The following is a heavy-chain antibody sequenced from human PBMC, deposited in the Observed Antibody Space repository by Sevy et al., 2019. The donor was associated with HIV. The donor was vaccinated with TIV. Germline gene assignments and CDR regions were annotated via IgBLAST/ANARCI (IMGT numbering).Heavy chain of an antibody. Sequence: GGSLRLSCTASGFTFSDYAMSWVRQAPGKGLEWVGFIKTKTYGGTTEYAASVKGRFIISRDDSKNIAYLQMNSLKTEDTAVYYCTRDLYGSGWFYSDYWGQGTLVTVSS. CDR3: TRDLYGSGWFYSDY. CDR2: IKTKTYGGTT. V-gene: IGHV3-49*04. D-gene: IGHD6-19*01. J-gene: IGHJ4*02. CDR1: GFTFSDYA.